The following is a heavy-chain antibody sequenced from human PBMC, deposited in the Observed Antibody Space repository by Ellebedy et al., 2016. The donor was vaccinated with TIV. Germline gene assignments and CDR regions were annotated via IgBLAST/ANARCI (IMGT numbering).Heavy chain of an antibody. D-gene: IGHD1-26*01. CDR3: ARQMGGWFDP. Sequence: GSLRLXXTVSGGSISSSSYYWGWIRQPPGKGLEWIGSIYYSGSTYYNPSLKSRVTISVDTSKNQFSLKLSSVTAADTAVYYCARQMGGWFDPWGQGTLVTVSS. V-gene: IGHV4-39*01. CDR1: GGSISSSSYY. CDR2: IYYSGST. J-gene: IGHJ5*02.